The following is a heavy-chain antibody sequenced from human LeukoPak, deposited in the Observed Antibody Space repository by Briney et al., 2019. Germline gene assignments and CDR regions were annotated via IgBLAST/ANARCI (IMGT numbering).Heavy chain of an antibody. D-gene: IGHD3-10*01. J-gene: IGHJ6*03. V-gene: IGHV4-34*01. CDR2: INHGGST. CDR1: GGSFSGDF. CDR3: ARLVTMVRGGVNLRYYMDV. Sequence: PSETLSLTCAVYGGSFSGDFWSWIRQSPGKGLEWIGEINHGGSTTYNPSLQSRVTISVGTPKNQFSLKLSSVTAADTAVYYCARLVTMVRGGVNLRYYMDVWGKGTTVTISS.